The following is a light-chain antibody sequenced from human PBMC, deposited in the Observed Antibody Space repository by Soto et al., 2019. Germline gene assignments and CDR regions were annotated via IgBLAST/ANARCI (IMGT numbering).Light chain of an antibody. CDR2: DAS. J-gene: IGKJ1*01. V-gene: IGKV1-5*01. Sequence: DIQMTQSPSTLSASVGDRVTITCRASQSIGDSLAWYQQKPGKAPYLLISDASSLESGVPQRFSGSGSGTEFTLTISSLQTDDFSTYYCQQYHSYWTFGQGTKVDNK. CDR3: QQYHSYWT. CDR1: QSIGDS.